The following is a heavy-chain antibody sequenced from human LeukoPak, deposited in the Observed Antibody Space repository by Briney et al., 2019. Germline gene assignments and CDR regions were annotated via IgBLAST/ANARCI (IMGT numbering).Heavy chain of an antibody. Sequence: PSETLSHTCTVSGGSISRYYWSWIRQPPGKGREWVGYMYYSGSTNYNPSLKSRVTISVDTSKNQFSLKLSSVTAADTAVYYCARDPIYGDLDAFDIWGQGTMVTVSS. CDR3: ARDPIYGDLDAFDI. CDR1: GGSISRYY. J-gene: IGHJ3*02. D-gene: IGHD4-17*01. CDR2: MYYSGST. V-gene: IGHV4-59*01.